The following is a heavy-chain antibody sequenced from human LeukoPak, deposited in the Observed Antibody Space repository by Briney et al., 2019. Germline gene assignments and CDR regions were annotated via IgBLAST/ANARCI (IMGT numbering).Heavy chain of an antibody. Sequence: SETLSLTCTVSGGSISSYYWSWIRQPPEKGLEWIGYIYYSGGTNYNPSLKSRVTISVDTSRNQFSLKVTSVTAADTAVYYCAREGLDCGATLNWFDPWGQGTLVTVSS. CDR1: GGSISSYY. CDR2: IYYSGGT. J-gene: IGHJ5*02. D-gene: IGHD4-17*01. CDR3: AREGLDCGATLNWFDP. V-gene: IGHV4-59*12.